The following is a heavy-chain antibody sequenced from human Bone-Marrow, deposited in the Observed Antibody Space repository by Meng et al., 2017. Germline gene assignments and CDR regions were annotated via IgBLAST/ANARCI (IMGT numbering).Heavy chain of an antibody. CDR3: AKFLRGGGRFDS. Sequence: SEILSFTCTVPCGSITNNNCYWGWIRQPPGKGLEWIGNVYHSGAISYNPSLKSRITISVDTSKNQFSLKVTSMAAANTAVYRCAKFLRGGGRFDSWGQGTLVTVSS. J-gene: IGHJ4*02. V-gene: IGHV4-39*07. CDR1: CGSITNNNCY. D-gene: IGHD4-23*01. CDR2: VYHSGAI.